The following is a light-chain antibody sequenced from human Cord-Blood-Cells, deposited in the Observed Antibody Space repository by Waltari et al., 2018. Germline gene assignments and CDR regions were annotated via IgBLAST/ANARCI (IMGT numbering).Light chain of an antibody. V-gene: IGLV4-69*01. CDR1: SGHSSYA. Sequence: QLVLTQSPSASASLGASVTLTCTLSSGHSSYALACHQQQPEKGPRYLMKLNSDGSHSKGDGIPDRFSGSSSGAERYLTISSLQSEDEADYYCQTWGTGIHWVFGGGTKLTVL. J-gene: IGLJ3*02. CDR2: LNSDGSH. CDR3: QTWGTGIHWV.